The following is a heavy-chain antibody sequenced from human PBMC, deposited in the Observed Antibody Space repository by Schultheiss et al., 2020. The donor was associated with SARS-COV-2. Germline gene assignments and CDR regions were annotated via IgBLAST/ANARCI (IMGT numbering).Heavy chain of an antibody. Sequence: GGSLRLSCAASGFTFSSYAMSWVRQAPGKGLEWVSAISGSGGSTYYADSVKGRFTVSRDNSKNTIYLEMNSLRAEDTAVYYCASELELSAAFDIWGQGTMVTVSS. CDR3: ASELELSAAFDI. J-gene: IGHJ3*02. CDR2: ISGSGGST. V-gene: IGHV3-23*01. D-gene: IGHD1-7*01. CDR1: GFTFSSYA.